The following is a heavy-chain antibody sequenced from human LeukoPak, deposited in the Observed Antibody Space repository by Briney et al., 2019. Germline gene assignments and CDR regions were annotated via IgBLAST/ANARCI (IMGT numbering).Heavy chain of an antibody. J-gene: IGHJ6*03. CDR3: ARDASEALSSGYSPTYFYFYYMDV. Sequence: SETLSLTCTVSGGSISSHYWSWIRQPPGKGLEWIGYIYYSGSTNYNPSLKSRVTILLDTSKNQFSLKLSSVTAADTAVYYCARDASEALSSGYSPTYFYFYYMDVSLKGTTVTVSS. V-gene: IGHV4-59*11. CDR1: GGSISSHY. D-gene: IGHD3-3*01. CDR2: IYYSGST.